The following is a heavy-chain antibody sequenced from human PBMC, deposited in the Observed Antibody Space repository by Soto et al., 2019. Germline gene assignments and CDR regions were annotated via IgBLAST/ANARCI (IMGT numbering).Heavy chain of an antibody. J-gene: IGHJ6*02. D-gene: IGHD6-19*01. CDR2: IYPGDSDT. Sequence: KVSCKASGYSFTSYWIGWVRQMPGKGLEWMGIIYPGDSDTRYSPSFQGQVTISADKSVSTAYLQWSSLKASDTAMYYCARLGIAVAGTYGMDVWGQGTTVTVSS. V-gene: IGHV5-51*01. CDR3: ARLGIAVAGTYGMDV. CDR1: GYSFTSYW.